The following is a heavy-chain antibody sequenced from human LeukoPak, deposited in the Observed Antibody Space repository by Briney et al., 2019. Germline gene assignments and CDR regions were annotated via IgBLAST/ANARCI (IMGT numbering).Heavy chain of an antibody. V-gene: IGHV4-39*01. J-gene: IGHJ3*02. D-gene: IGHD1-14*01. Sequence: ASETLSLTCTVSGGSISSSSYYWGWICQPPGKGLEWIGSIYYSGTTYYNPSLKSRVTISVDTSKKQFSLKLRSVTAADTAVYYCARHEWGITNAFDIWGQGTMVTVSS. CDR1: GGSISSSSYY. CDR3: ARHEWGITNAFDI. CDR2: IYYSGTT.